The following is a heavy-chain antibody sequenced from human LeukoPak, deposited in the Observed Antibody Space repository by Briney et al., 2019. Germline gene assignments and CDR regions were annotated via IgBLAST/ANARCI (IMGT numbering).Heavy chain of an antibody. V-gene: IGHV1-2*02. D-gene: IGHD4-11*01. CDR2: INPNSGGT. CDR1: GYTFTGYY. CDR3: AQGADYNFDY. J-gene: IGHJ4*02. Sequence: ASVKVSCKASGYTFTGYYMHWVRQAPGQGLEWMGWINPNSGGTNYAQKFQGRVTITRDTSASTAYMELSSLRSEDTAVYYCAQGADYNFDYWGQGTLVTVSS.